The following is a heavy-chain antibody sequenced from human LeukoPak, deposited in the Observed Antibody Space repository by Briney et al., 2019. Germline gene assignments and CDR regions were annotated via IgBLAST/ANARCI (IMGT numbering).Heavy chain of an antibody. CDR2: ISSSGILI. V-gene: IGHV3-48*03. D-gene: IGHD6-19*01. CDR3: AKVSGSGWHFDH. J-gene: IGHJ4*02. CDR1: GFTFSNYE. Sequence: GGSLRLSCAASGFTFSNYEMNWVRQAPGKGLEWVSLISSSGILIYYADSVKGRFTISRDNGKSSLFLQMDSLRVEDTAVYYCAKVSGSGWHFDHWGQGTLVTVSS.